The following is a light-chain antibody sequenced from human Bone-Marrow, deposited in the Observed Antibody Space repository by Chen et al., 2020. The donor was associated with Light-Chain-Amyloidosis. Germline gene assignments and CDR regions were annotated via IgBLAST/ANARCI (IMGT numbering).Light chain of an antibody. V-gene: IGLV3-21*02. J-gene: IGLJ3*02. CDR1: NIGSTS. CDR3: QVWDNGLDRPV. CDR2: DDS. Sequence: SYVLTQPSSVSVSPGQTATIACGGNNIGSTSVHWYQQTPGQAPLLVVYDDSDRPSGIPERLSGSNSGNTATLTISGVESGDEADYYCQVWDNGLDRPVFGGGTKLTVL.